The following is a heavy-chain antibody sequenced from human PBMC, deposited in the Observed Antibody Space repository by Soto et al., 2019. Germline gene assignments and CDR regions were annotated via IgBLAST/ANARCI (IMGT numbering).Heavy chain of an antibody. CDR1: FHFGGLW. Sequence: PWGSPKTPFNGLWFHFGGLWIGLGRQMPGTGLEWRGIIHTSDSDTTYSPPFHGKVTMSANKSINTAYLLRRSLKPSDYATYYCATGGFNGSPPEYWGQGTRATVSS. D-gene: IGHD6-25*01. J-gene: IGHJ4*02. V-gene: IGHV5-51*01. CDR2: IHTSDSDT. CDR3: ATGGFNGSPPEY.